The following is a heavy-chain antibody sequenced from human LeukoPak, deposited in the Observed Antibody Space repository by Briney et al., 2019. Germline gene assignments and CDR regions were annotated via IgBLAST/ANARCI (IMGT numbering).Heavy chain of an antibody. J-gene: IGHJ4*02. D-gene: IGHD4/OR15-4a*01. CDR1: AGSMSSGSYY. CDR3: ARRSPRANALDY. CDR2: IYTCGST. V-gene: IGHV4-61*09. Sequence: PSQTLSLTCTVSAGSMSSGSYYWSWIRQPAGKGLEWIGHIYTCGSTNYNSSLKSRVTISVDTSKNQFSLKLSSVTAADTAVYYCARRSPRANALDYWGQGTLVTVSS.